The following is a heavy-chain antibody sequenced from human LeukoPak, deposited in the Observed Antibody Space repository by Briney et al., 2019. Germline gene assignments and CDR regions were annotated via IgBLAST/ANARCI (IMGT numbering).Heavy chain of an antibody. CDR2: INHSGST. D-gene: IGHD3-9*01. CDR1: GGSFSGYY. CDR3: ARSLPGYLSDQYYFDY. Sequence: PSETLSLTCAVYGGSFSGYYWSWIRQPPGKGLEWIGEINHSGSTNYNPSLKSRVTISVDTSKNQFSLKLSSVTAADTAVYYCARSLPGYLSDQYYFDYWGQGTLVTVSS. J-gene: IGHJ4*02. V-gene: IGHV4-34*01.